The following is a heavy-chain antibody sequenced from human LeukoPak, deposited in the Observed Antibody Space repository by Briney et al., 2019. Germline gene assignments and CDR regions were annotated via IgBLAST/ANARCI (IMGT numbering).Heavy chain of an antibody. D-gene: IGHD5-18*01. Sequence: ASVKVSCKPSGYTFTGYYMHWVRQAPGQGLEWMGWFNPTSGGTDSAQKFQGRVTMTRDTSISTAYMELSRLRSDDTAVYYCALVTVGNIDGPFDYWGQGTLVTVSS. J-gene: IGHJ4*02. CDR1: GYTFTGYY. CDR3: ALVTVGNIDGPFDY. CDR2: FNPTSGGT. V-gene: IGHV1-2*02.